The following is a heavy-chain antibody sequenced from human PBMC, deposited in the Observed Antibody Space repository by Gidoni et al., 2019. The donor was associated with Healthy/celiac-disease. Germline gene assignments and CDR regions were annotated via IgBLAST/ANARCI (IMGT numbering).Heavy chain of an antibody. D-gene: IGHD4-4*01. J-gene: IGHJ6*02. CDR3: ARDKSNVAPMDV. CDR1: GFTFSSYG. V-gene: IGHV3-33*01. CDR2: IWYDGSNK. Sequence: QVQLVESGGGVVQPGRSLRLSCAASGFTFSSYGMHWVRQAPGKGLGWVAVIWYDGSNKYYADSVKGRFTISRDNSKNTLYLQMNSLRAEDTAVYYCARDKSNVAPMDVWGQGTTVTVSS.